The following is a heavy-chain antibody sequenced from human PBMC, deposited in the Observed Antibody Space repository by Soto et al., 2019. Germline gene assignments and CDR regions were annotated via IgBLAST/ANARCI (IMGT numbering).Heavy chain of an antibody. V-gene: IGHV1-2*02. J-gene: IGHJ3*02. CDR2: VNPNSGGT. Sequence: ASVKVSCKASGYLFTAYSMHWVRLAPGQGLEWMGVVNPNSGGTNYAQKFQGRVTMTRDTSISTAYMELSRLRSDDTAVYYCARSSVYDFWSGYYIRAPFFSAFDIWGQGTMVTVSS. D-gene: IGHD3-3*01. CDR3: ARSSVYDFWSGYYIRAPFFSAFDI. CDR1: GYLFTAYS.